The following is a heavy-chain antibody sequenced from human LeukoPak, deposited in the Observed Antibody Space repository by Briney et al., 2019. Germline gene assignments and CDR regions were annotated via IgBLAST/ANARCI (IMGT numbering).Heavy chain of an antibody. Sequence: SETLSLTCTVSGYSINNGYYWGWIRQPPGKGLEWIGYIYYSGSTNYNPSLKSRVTISVDTSKNQFSLKLSSVTAADTAVYYCARGTTVTTIDYWGQGTLVTVSS. D-gene: IGHD4-17*01. J-gene: IGHJ4*02. CDR1: GYSINNGYY. CDR2: IYYSGST. V-gene: IGHV4-59*01. CDR3: ARGTTVTTIDY.